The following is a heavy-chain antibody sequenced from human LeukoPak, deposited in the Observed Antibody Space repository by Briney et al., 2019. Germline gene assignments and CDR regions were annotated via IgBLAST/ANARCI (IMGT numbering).Heavy chain of an antibody. CDR3: ASVAAAGDSDYYYGMDV. CDR2: INPNSGGT. D-gene: IGHD6-13*01. J-gene: IGHJ6*02. Sequence: ASVKVSCKASRYTFTGYYMHWVRQAPGQGLEWMGWINPNSGGTNYAQKFQGRVTMTRDTSISTAYMELSRLRSDDTAVYYCASVAAAGDSDYYYGMDVWGQGTTVTVSS. CDR1: RYTFTGYY. V-gene: IGHV1-2*02.